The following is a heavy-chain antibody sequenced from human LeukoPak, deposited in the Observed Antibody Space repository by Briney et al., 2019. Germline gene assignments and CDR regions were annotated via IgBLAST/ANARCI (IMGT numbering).Heavy chain of an antibody. CDR1: GGTFISYA. J-gene: IGHJ6*02. Sequence: SVKVSCKASGGTFISYAISWVRQAPGQGLEWMGGIIPIFGTANYAQKFQGRVTITADESTSTAYMELGSLRSEDTAVYYCARRVVGPITIFGVVIAPHYYYYYGMDVWGQGTTVTVSS. CDR2: IIPIFGTA. D-gene: IGHD3-3*01. CDR3: ARRVVGPITIFGVVIAPHYYYYYGMDV. V-gene: IGHV1-69*13.